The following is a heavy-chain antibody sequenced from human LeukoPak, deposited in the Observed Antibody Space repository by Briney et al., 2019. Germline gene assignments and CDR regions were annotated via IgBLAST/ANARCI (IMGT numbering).Heavy chain of an antibody. D-gene: IGHD1-26*01. CDR1: GGSISSSSYY. J-gene: IGHJ4*02. Sequence: PSETLSLTCTVSGGSISSSSYYWGWIRQPPGKGLEWIGSIYYSGSTYYNPSLKSRVTISVDTSKNQFSLKLSSVTAADTAVYYCARQGPYSGNYYGGIDYWGQGTLVTVSS. CDR2: IYYSGST. CDR3: ARQGPYSGNYYGGIDY. V-gene: IGHV4-39*07.